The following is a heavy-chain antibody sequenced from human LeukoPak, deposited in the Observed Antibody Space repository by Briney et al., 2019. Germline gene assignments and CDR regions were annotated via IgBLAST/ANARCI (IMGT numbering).Heavy chain of an antibody. Sequence: EASVKVSCTASGSTFSSYAISWVRQAPGQGLEWMGGIIPIFGTANYAQKFQGRVTITADKSTSTAYMEPSSLRSEDTAVYYCARGPDIVVVPAAHAGGDYYYGMDVWGKGTTVTVSS. J-gene: IGHJ6*04. D-gene: IGHD2-2*01. CDR3: ARGPDIVVVPAAHAGGDYYYGMDV. CDR2: IIPIFGTA. V-gene: IGHV1-69*06. CDR1: GSTFSSYA.